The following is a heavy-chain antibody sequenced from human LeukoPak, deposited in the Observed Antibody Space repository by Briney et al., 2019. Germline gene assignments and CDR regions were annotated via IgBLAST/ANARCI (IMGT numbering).Heavy chain of an antibody. CDR3: ARGGNTFAY. CDR1: GGSISSYY. V-gene: IGHV4-59*01. CDR2: IYYSGST. J-gene: IGHJ4*02. Sequence: PSETLSLTCTVSGGSISSYYWSWIRQPPGKGLEWIGYIYYSGSTNYNPSLKSRVTISVHTSKNQFSLKLTSVTAADTAVYYCARGGNTFAYWGQGTLVTVSS. D-gene: IGHD4-23*01.